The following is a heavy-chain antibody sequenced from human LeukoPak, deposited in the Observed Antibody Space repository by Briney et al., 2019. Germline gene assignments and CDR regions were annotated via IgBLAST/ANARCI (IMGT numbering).Heavy chain of an antibody. CDR3: ARGVGGSSSCDY. J-gene: IGHJ4*02. V-gene: IGHV1-24*01. Sequence: ASVKVSCKVSGYTLTELSMHWVRQAPGKGLEWMGGFDPEDGETIYAQKFQGRVTMTEDTSTDTAYMELSSLRSEDTAVYYCARGVGGSSSCDYWGQRTLVTVSS. CDR2: FDPEDGET. CDR1: GYTLTELS. D-gene: IGHD6-6*01.